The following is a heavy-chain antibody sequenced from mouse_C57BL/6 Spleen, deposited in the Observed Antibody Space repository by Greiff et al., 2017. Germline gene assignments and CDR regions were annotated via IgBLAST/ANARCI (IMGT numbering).Heavy chain of an antibody. Sequence: VQLQQSGAELVRPGASVKLSCTASGFNIKDYYMHWVKQRPEQGLEWIGRIDPEDGDTEYAPKFQGKATMTADPSSNTAYLQLSSLTSEDTAVYYCTTFGDGYFHYGGQGTTLTVSS. D-gene: IGHD2-3*01. CDR1: GFNIKDYY. CDR2: IDPEDGDT. CDR3: TTFGDGYFHY. J-gene: IGHJ2*01. V-gene: IGHV14-1*01.